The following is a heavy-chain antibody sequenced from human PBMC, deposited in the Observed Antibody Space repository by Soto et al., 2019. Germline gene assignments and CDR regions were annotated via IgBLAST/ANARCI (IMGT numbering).Heavy chain of an antibody. CDR2: IIPIFGTA. V-gene: IGHV1-69*01. CDR1: GGTFSSYA. J-gene: IGHJ2*01. Sequence: QVQLVQSGAEVKKPGSSVKVSCKASGGTFSSYAISWVRQAPGQGLEWMGGIIPIFGTANYAQKFQGRVTSTADESTSTAYMELSSLRSEDTAVYDGASGGGSYFRYWYFDLWCRGTLVTVSS. D-gene: IGHD1-26*01. CDR3: ASGGGSYFRYWYFDL.